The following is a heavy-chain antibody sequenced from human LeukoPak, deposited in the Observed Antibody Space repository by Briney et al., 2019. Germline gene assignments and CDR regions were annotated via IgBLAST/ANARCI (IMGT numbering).Heavy chain of an antibody. J-gene: IGHJ4*02. Sequence: GGSLRLSCAASGFTFSTNAMSWVRRAPGKGLEWVSLMSGSGCSTDYADSVKGRFTIFRDSSKNTLYLQMNSLRAEDTAVYYCARAGGYYYDSSGYYYAEEYYFDYWGQGTLVTVSS. D-gene: IGHD3-22*01. CDR3: ARAGGYYYDSSGYYYAEEYYFDY. V-gene: IGHV3-23*01. CDR1: GFTFSTNA. CDR2: MSGSGCST.